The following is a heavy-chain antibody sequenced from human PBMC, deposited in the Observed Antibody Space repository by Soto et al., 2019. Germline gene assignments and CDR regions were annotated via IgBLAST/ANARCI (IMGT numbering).Heavy chain of an antibody. Sequence: QVQLVESGGGVVQPGRSLRLSCAASGFTFSSYGMHWVRQAPGKGLEWVAVIWYDGSNKYYADSVKGRFTISRDNSKNSLYLQINRLRDEDTAVYYCAREPFPVEYSSSSEGYFDLWGRGTLVTVSS. CDR2: IWYDGSNK. J-gene: IGHJ2*01. V-gene: IGHV3-33*01. D-gene: IGHD6-6*01. CDR3: AREPFPVEYSSSSEGYFDL. CDR1: GFTFSSYG.